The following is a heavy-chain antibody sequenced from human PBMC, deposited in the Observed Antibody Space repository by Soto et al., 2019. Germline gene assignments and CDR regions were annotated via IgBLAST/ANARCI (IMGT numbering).Heavy chain of an antibody. D-gene: IGHD3-22*01. CDR3: AKDRPLNSYDSSGYYSGRFDY. V-gene: IGHV3-23*01. CDR2: ISGSGVST. Sequence: AGGSLRLSCAASGFTFSSYALSWVRQAPGKGLEWVSAISGSGVSTYYADSVKGRFTISSDNSRNTLYLQMNSLRAEDTAVYYCAKDRPLNSYDSSGYYSGRFDYWGQGTLVTVSS. J-gene: IGHJ4*02. CDR1: GFTFSSYA.